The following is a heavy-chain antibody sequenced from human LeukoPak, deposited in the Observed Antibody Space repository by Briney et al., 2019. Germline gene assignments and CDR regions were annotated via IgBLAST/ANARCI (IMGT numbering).Heavy chain of an antibody. Sequence: SETLSLTCSVSRGSISSNYWSWIRQPPGKPLEWIGYIYYSGSTTYNPSLKSRVTISLDTSKNQYSLKLRSVTAADTAVYYCARHREFSSSGNYFDYWGQGTLVTVSS. CDR3: ARHREFSSSGNYFDY. CDR1: RGSISSNY. CDR2: IYYSGST. D-gene: IGHD6-6*01. J-gene: IGHJ4*02. V-gene: IGHV4-59*08.